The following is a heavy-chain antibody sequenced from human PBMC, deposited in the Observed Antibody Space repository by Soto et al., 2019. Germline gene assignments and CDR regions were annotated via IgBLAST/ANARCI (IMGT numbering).Heavy chain of an antibody. Sequence: GESLKISCKGSGYSFTSYWIGWVHQMPGKGLEWMGIIYPGDSDTRYSPSFQGQVTISADKSISTAYLQWSSMKASDTAMYYCARRVGGYRYVNTPVPRTYYYYYGMDVWGQGTTVTVSS. V-gene: IGHV5-51*07. CDR2: IYPGDSDT. J-gene: IGHJ6*02. CDR1: GYSFTSYW. CDR3: ARRVGGYRYVNTPVPRTYYYYYGMDV. D-gene: IGHD5-18*01.